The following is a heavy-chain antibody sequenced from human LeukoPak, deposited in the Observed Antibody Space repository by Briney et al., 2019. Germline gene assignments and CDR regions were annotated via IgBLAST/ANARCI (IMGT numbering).Heavy chain of an antibody. Sequence: SETLSLTCAVSGGSFTGYYWSWIRQSPGKGLEWIGEISHAGSTTYNPSLKSRVIISLDTSKNHVSLSLSSLTAADTAVYYCARDMTTTPAAYDYWGQGALVTVSS. J-gene: IGHJ4*02. CDR3: ARDMTTTPAAYDY. D-gene: IGHD4-11*01. V-gene: IGHV4-34*01. CDR1: GGSFTGYY. CDR2: ISHAGST.